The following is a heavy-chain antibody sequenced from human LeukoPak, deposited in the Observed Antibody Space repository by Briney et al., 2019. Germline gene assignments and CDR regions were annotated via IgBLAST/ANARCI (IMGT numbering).Heavy chain of an antibody. J-gene: IGHJ3*02. D-gene: IGHD3-22*01. V-gene: IGHV3-30-3*01. CDR2: ISYDGSNK. CDR3: VRTESSGLHVFDM. CDR1: GFTFSSYA. Sequence: ESGGSLRLSCAASGFTFSSYAMHWVRQAPGKGLEWVAVISYDGSNKYYADSVKGRFTISRDNSKNTLYLQMNSLKTEDTAVYYCVRTESSGLHVFDMWGQGTKVTVSS.